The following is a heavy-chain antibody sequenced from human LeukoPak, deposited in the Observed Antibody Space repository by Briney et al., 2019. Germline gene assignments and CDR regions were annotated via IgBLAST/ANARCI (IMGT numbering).Heavy chain of an antibody. CDR2: IYYSGST. Sequence: SQTLSLTCTVSGGSISSGGYYWSWIRQHPGKGLEWIGYIYYSGSTNYNPSLKSRVTISVDTSKNQFSLKLSSVTAADTAVYYCARHVLWYSSSFNWFDPWGQGTLVTVSS. CDR3: ARHVLWYSSSFNWFDP. D-gene: IGHD6-6*01. J-gene: IGHJ5*02. V-gene: IGHV4-31*03. CDR1: GGSISSGGYY.